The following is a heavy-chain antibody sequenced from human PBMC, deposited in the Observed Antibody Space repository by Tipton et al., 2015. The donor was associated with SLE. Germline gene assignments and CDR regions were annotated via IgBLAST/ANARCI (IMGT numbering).Heavy chain of an antibody. CDR1: GGSMNDYY. D-gene: IGHD3-16*01. Sequence: LSCTVSGGSMNDYYWSWIRQPPGKGLEWIGYIYYTGSSNHNPSLKGRVTMSVDTSKNQFSLSVNSVTAADTAVYYCARSMLTTKRVFDYWGQGTLVTVSS. CDR2: IYYTGSS. V-gene: IGHV4-59*01. J-gene: IGHJ4*02. CDR3: ARSMLTTKRVFDY.